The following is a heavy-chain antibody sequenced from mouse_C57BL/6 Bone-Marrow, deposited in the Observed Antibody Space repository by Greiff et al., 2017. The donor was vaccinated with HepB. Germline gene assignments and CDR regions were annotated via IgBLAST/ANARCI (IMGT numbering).Heavy chain of an antibody. CDR1: GYAFSSSW. Sequence: VQLQQSGPELVKPGASVKISCKASGYAFSSSWMNWVKQRPGKGLEWIGRIYPGDGDTNYNGKFKGKATLTADKSSSTAYMQLSSLTSEDSAVYCCATRLPCAYWGQGTLVTVSA. V-gene: IGHV1-82*01. D-gene: IGHD1-2*01. CDR3: ATRLPCAY. CDR2: IYPGDGDT. J-gene: IGHJ3*01.